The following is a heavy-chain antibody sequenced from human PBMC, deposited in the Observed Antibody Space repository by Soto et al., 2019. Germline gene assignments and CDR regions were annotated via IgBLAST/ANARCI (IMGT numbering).Heavy chain of an antibody. CDR3: ARARADYYYGSGPFDP. Sequence: QVQLVESGGGVVQPGRSLRLSCAASGFTFSSYAMHWVRQAPGKGLEWVAVISYDGSNKYYADSVKGRFTISRDNSKNTLYLQMNGLRAEDTAEYYCARARADYYYGSGPFDPWGQGPLVTVSS. D-gene: IGHD3-10*01. CDR2: ISYDGSNK. J-gene: IGHJ5*02. V-gene: IGHV3-30-3*01. CDR1: GFTFSSYA.